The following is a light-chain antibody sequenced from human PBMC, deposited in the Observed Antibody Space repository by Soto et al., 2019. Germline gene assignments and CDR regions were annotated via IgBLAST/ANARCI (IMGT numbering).Light chain of an antibody. V-gene: IGKV3-20*01. CDR1: QSVSSDY. Sequence: EIVLTQSPGTLYFSPGERATLSCRASQSVSSDYLAWYQQKPGQTPKVLIYRASSRATGIPDRFSGSGSGTDFTLTISRLEPEDFAVDYCQQYGSSPLTFGGGTQVEIK. J-gene: IGKJ4*01. CDR2: RAS. CDR3: QQYGSSPLT.